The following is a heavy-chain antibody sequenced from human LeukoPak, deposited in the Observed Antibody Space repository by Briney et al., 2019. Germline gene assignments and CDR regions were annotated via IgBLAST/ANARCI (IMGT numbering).Heavy chain of an antibody. J-gene: IGHJ6*02. Sequence: GWSLILSWAASVVTGSSIDMSGGRQAPRRGLEWVSVIYSGGSTYYADSVKGRFTISRDNSKNTLYLQMNSLRAEDTAVYYCARFFGVVTMDVWGQGTTVTVSS. V-gene: IGHV3-66*01. CDR2: IYSGGST. CDR3: ARFFGVVTMDV. D-gene: IGHD3-3*01. CDR1: VVTGSSID.